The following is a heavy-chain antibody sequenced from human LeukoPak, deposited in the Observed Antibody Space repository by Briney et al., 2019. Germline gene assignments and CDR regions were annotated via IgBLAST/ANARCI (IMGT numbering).Heavy chain of an antibody. J-gene: IGHJ4*02. V-gene: IGHV3-73*01. CDR1: GFTFSGSA. CDR2: IRSKANSYAT. Sequence: GGSLRLSCAASGFTFSGSAMHWVRQASGKGLEGVGRIRSKANSYATAYAASVKGRFTISRDDSKNTAYLQMNSLKTEDTAVYYCTPNYYDSSGYPPLDYWGQGTLVTVSS. D-gene: IGHD3-22*01. CDR3: TPNYYDSSGYPPLDY.